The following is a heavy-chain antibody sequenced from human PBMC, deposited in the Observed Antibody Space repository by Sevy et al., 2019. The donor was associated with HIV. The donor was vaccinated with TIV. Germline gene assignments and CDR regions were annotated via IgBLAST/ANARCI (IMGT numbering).Heavy chain of an antibody. D-gene: IGHD6-6*01. CDR3: TTGVSSSSRDY. CDR2: IRSKTDGGTT. Sequence: GGSLRLSCAASGFTFSNAWMSWVRQAPGKGLEWVGRIRSKTDGGTTDYAAPVKGRFTISRDDSKNTLYLQMNSLKTEDTSVYYCTTGVSSSSRDYWGQGTLVTVSS. V-gene: IGHV3-15*01. J-gene: IGHJ4*02. CDR1: GFTFSNAW.